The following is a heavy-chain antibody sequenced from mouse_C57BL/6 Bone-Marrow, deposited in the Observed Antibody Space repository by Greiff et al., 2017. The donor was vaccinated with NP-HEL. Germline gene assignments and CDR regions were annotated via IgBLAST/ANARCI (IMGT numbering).Heavy chain of an antibody. D-gene: IGHD2-2*01. J-gene: IGHJ2*01. CDR1: GFSFSGYD. CDR2: INAGGGYT. Sequence: EVQLLQSGRGLVKPGGSVKLSCAASGFSFSGYDMSWVRQSPGNRLEWIATINAGGGYTYYTDNVKGRFTISRDNAKDNLYLKMSHLKSEDTAMYHCARGPALPWLRRTTAGGFDYWGQGTTLTVSS. CDR3: ARGPALPWLRRTTAGGFDY. V-gene: IGHV5-4*01.